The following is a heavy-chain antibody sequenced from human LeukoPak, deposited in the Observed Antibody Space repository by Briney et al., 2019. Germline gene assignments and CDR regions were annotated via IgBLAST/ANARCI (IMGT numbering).Heavy chain of an antibody. J-gene: IGHJ4*02. CDR1: GGSISSGGYY. D-gene: IGHD3-9*01. CDR2: IYYSGST. Sequence: SQTLSLTCTVSGGSISSGGYYWSWIRQHPGKGLEWIGYIYYSGSTYYNPSLKSRVTISVDTSKNQFSLKLSSVTAADTAVYYCARARTFEETYYFDYWGQGTLVTVSS. V-gene: IGHV4-31*03. CDR3: ARARTFEETYYFDY.